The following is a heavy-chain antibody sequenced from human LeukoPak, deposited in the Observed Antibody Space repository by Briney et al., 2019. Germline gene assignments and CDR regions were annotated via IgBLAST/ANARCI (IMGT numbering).Heavy chain of an antibody. CDR2: VNPNSGNT. CDR3: ARASGMATITFFDY. J-gene: IGHJ4*02. CDR1: GYTFTSYD. V-gene: IGHV1-8*01. D-gene: IGHD5-24*01. Sequence: GASVKVSCKASGYTFTSYDINWVRQATGQGLEWMGWVNPNSGNTGYAQKFQGRVTMTRDTSISTAYMELSRLRSDDTAVYYCARASGMATITFFDYWGQGTLVTVSS.